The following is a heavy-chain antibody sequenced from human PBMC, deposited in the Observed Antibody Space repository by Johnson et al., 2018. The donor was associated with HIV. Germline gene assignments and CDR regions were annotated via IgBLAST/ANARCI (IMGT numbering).Heavy chain of an antibody. D-gene: IGHD6-19*01. V-gene: IGHV3-30*18. CDR3: AKEASGWYHAGDAFDI. CDR2: ISYDGSDK. J-gene: IGHJ3*02. Sequence: QVQLVESGGGVVQPGRSLRLSCAASGFTFSSYGMHWVRQAPGKGLEWVAVISYDGSDKDYADSVKGRFTISRDSSKNSLYLQMNSLRAEDTAVYYCAKEASGWYHAGDAFDIWGQGTMVTVSS. CDR1: GFTFSSYG.